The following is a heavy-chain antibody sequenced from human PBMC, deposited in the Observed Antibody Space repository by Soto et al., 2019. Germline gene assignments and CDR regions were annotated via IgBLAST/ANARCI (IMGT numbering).Heavy chain of an antibody. V-gene: IGHV3-33*01. D-gene: IGHD4-17*01. J-gene: IGHJ4*02. Sequence: GGSLSLSCAASGFTFSSYGMHWVRQAPGKGLEWVAVIWYDGSNKYYADSMKGRFTISRDNSKNTLYLQMNSLRAEDTAVYYCARDSTVTKDFDYWGQGTLVTVSS. CDR3: ARDSTVTKDFDY. CDR1: GFTFSSYG. CDR2: IWYDGSNK.